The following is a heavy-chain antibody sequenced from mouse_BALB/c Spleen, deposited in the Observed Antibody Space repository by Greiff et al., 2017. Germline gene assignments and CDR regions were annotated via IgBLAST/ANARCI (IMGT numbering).Heavy chain of an antibody. Sequence: EVKLMESGGGLVQPGGSLNLSCAASGFDFSRYWMSWARQAPGKGQEWIGEINPGSSTINYTPSLKDKFIISRDNAKNTLYLQMSKVRSEDTALYYCAVNWGYYAMDYWGQGTSVTVSS. CDR2: INPGSSTI. V-gene: IGHV4-2*02. CDR1: GFDFSRYW. J-gene: IGHJ4*01. CDR3: AVNWGYYAMDY. D-gene: IGHD4-1*02.